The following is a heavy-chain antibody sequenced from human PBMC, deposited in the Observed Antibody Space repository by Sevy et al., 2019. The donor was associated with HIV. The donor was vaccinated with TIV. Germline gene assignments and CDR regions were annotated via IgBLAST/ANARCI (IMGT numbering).Heavy chain of an antibody. J-gene: IGHJ6*02. Sequence: GGSLRLSCEASGFTVSGNYMAWVRLAPGKGLEWVSLIDSGGSTYYADSVKGRFPISRDNAKNTLYLQMNPLRAEATAVYSCARDGYYDASDYYYYYYGMDVWGQGTTVTVSS. CDR1: GFTVSGNY. D-gene: IGHD3-22*01. V-gene: IGHV3-66*01. CDR3: ARDGYYDASDYYYYYYGMDV. CDR2: IDSGGST.